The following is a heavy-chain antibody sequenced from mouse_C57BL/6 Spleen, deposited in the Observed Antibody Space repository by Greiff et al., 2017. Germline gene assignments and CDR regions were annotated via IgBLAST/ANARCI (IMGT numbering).Heavy chain of an antibody. Sequence: QVQLQQSGPELVKPGASVKISCKASGYAFSSSWMNWVKQRPGKGLEWIGRIYPGDGDTNYNGKFKGKATLTADKSSSTAYMQLSSLTSEDSAVXFCARAPYDSWFAYWGQGTLVTVSA. CDR3: ARAPYDSWFAY. J-gene: IGHJ3*01. D-gene: IGHD2-4*01. CDR2: IYPGDGDT. V-gene: IGHV1-82*01. CDR1: GYAFSSSW.